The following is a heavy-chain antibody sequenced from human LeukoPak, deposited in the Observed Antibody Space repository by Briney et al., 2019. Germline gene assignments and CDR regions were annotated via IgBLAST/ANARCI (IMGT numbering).Heavy chain of an antibody. CDR3: AREIVLIGRSYYFDY. J-gene: IGHJ4*02. CDR2: INPNSGGT. CDR1: GYTFTGYY. Sequence: ASVKVSCKASGYTFTGYYMHWVRQAPGQGLEWMGWINPNSGGTNYAQKLQGRVTMTTDTSTSTAYMELRSLRSDDTAVYYCAREIVLIGRSYYFDYWGQGTLVTVSS. D-gene: IGHD2-8*01. V-gene: IGHV1-2*02.